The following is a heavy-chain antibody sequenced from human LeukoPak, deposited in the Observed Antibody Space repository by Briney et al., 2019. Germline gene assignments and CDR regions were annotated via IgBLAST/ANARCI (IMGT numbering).Heavy chain of an antibody. CDR2: ISYDGSNK. J-gene: IGHJ4*02. Sequence: GGSLILSFAASGFTFSSYRMHWVHQAPGKGLEWVAVISYDGSNKYYADSVKGRFTISRDNSKNTLYLQMNSLRAEDTAVYYCAKSSSFNYWGQGTLITVSS. V-gene: IGHV3-30*18. D-gene: IGHD6-13*01. CDR1: GFTFSSYR. CDR3: AKSSSFNY.